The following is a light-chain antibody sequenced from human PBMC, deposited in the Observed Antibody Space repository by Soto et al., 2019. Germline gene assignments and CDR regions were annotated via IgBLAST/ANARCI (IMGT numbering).Light chain of an antibody. CDR3: QKYSSVIT. V-gene: IGKV1-27*01. J-gene: IGKJ5*01. CDR2: AAS. Sequence: DIEMTQSPSSLSASVGDRVTITCRASQGMSNFLAWYQQKPGKVPKLLISAASTLQSGVPSRFSGSGSGTDFTLTITSLQTEDVATYYCQKYSSVITFGQGTRLEI. CDR1: QGMSNF.